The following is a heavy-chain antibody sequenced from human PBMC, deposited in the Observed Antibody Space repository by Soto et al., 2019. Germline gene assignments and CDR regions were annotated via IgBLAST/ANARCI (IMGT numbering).Heavy chain of an antibody. CDR3: ARLHYDNSGWPYLFAP. CDR1: GGSITSGGHY. CDR2: INYSGST. V-gene: IGHV4-31*02. J-gene: IGHJ5*02. Sequence: TLCLTWIVSGGSITSGGHYWTWTRQHPGKGLEWIGYINYSGSTYYNPSLKSRVTISVDTSKNHFSLKLSTVTAADSAVYYCARLHYDNSGWPYLFAPWCQCPLGT. D-gene: IGHD3-22*01.